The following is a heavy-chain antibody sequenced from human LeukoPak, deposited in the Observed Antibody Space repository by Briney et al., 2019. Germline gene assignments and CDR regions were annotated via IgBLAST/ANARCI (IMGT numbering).Heavy chain of an antibody. V-gene: IGHV3-33*08. D-gene: IGHD4-17*01. CDR1: GFTFANYA. J-gene: IGHJ4*02. CDR3: ARDHGDPYHFDY. CDR2: IWYDGSNK. Sequence: GGSLRLSCAASGFTFANYAMSWVRQAPGKGLEWVAVIWYDGSNKYYADSVEGRFTISRDNSKNTLYLQMNSLRAEDTAVYYCARDHGDPYHFDYWGQGTLVTVSS.